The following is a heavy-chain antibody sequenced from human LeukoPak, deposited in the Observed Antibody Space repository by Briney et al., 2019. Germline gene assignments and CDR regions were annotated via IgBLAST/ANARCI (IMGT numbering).Heavy chain of an antibody. CDR1: GYTFTSYA. J-gene: IGHJ4*02. V-gene: IGHV1-3*01. CDR2: INAGNGNT. D-gene: IGHD3-10*01. CDR3: ARDRHYYGSGSYYKLDY. Sequence: ASVKVFCKASGYTFTSYAMHWVRQAPGQRLEWMGWINAGNGNTKYSQKFQGRVTITRDTSASTAYMELSSLRSEDTAVYYCARDRHYYGSGSYYKLDYWGQGTLVTVSS.